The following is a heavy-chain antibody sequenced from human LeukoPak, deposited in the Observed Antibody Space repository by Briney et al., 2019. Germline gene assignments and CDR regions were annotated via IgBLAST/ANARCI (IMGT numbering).Heavy chain of an antibody. J-gene: IGHJ4*02. Sequence: PGVSLRLSCAASGFTFSTYWMTWVRQAPGKGLEWVANINQDGSEKFYVDPVKGRFTISRDNAKNSLYLQMNRLRAEDTAVYYCARVGSSVWYWEIDHWGQGALVTLSS. CDR2: INQDGSEK. D-gene: IGHD6-19*01. CDR1: GFTFSTYW. V-gene: IGHV3-7*03. CDR3: ARVGSSVWYWEIDH.